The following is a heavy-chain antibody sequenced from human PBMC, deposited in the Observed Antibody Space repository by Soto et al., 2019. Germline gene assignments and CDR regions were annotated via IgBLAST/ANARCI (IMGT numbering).Heavy chain of an antibody. D-gene: IGHD3-22*01. J-gene: IGHJ3*02. V-gene: IGHV4-31*03. CDR3: ARDLPDSSCYIFCAFDI. CDR1: GGSISSGGYY. Sequence: QVQLQESGPGLVKPSQTLSLTCTVSGGSISSGGYYWSWIRQHPGKGLEWIGYIYYSGSTYYNPSLKSRVTISVDTSKNQFSLKLSSVNAADTAVYYCARDLPDSSCYIFCAFDIWGQGTMVTVSS. CDR2: IYYSGST.